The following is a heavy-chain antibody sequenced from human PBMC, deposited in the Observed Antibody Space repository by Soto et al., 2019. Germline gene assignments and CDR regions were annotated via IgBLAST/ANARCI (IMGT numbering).Heavy chain of an antibody. CDR3: ARGGSGDIVVVAAIDY. CDR2: IFYSGST. J-gene: IGHJ4*02. Sequence: QVQLQESGPGLVKPSQTLSLTCSDSGGSISSGDYYWSWVRQHPGKGLEWIGYIFYSGSTYYNPSLKSRVTISVDTSKNQFSLKLSSVTAADTAVYYCARGGSGDIVVVAAIDYWGQGTLVTVSS. D-gene: IGHD2-15*01. V-gene: IGHV4-31*03. CDR1: GGSISSGDYY.